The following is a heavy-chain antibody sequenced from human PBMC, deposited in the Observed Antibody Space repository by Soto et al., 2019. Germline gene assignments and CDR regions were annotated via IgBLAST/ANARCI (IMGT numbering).Heavy chain of an antibody. CDR2: IYYSGST. CDR3: ASGRYYDFWSGYHAGHYYGMAV. CDR1: GGSISSYY. Sequence: SETLSLTCTVSGGSISSYYWSWIRQPPGKGLEWIGYIYYSGSTNYNPSLKSRVTISVDTSKNQFSLKLSSVTAADTAVYYCASGRYYDFWSGYHAGHYYGMAVWGQGTTVTVSS. V-gene: IGHV4-59*01. D-gene: IGHD3-3*01. J-gene: IGHJ6*02.